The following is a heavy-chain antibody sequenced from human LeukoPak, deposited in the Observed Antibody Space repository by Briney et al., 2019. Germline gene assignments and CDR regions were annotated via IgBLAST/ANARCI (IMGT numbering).Heavy chain of an antibody. V-gene: IGHV3-33*01. CDR1: GFTFSSYG. D-gene: IGHD2-15*01. Sequence: GGSLRLSCAASGFTFSSYGMHWVRQAPGKGLEWVAVIWYDGSNKYYADSVKGRFTISRDNSKNTLYLQMNSLRAEDTAVYYCARPYRSGGSCYGSLDYWGQGTLVTVSS. CDR2: IWYDGSNK. CDR3: ARPYRSGGSCYGSLDY. J-gene: IGHJ4*02.